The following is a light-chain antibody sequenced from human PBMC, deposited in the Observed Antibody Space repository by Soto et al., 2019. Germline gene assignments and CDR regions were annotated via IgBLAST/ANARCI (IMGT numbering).Light chain of an antibody. CDR3: LRYSGSPPAYT. V-gene: IGKV3-20*01. CDR1: QSVSSRN. CDR2: GAS. J-gene: IGKJ2*01. Sequence: IVLTQSPGTVSLSPGERATLSCRASQSVSSRNLAWYRQKPGQAPSLLIFGASNRATGIPDRFSGSGSGTDFTLTISRLEPEDCAVYYCLRYSGSPPAYTLGQGTKLEIK.